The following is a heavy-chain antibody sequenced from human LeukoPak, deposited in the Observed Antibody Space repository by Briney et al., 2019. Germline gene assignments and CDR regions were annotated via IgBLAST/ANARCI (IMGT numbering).Heavy chain of an antibody. CDR2: ISGSGGIT. D-gene: IGHD7-27*01. J-gene: IGHJ3*02. V-gene: IGHV3-23*01. Sequence: PGGTLRLSCAASGFTFSSFGMTWVRQAPGKGLEWVSSISGSGGITYYADSVKGRFTISRDNSKNTLYLQVNSLRAEDTAVYYCVDSGDLPGYFDIWGQGTMVTVSS. CDR3: VDSGDLPGYFDI. CDR1: GFTFSSFG.